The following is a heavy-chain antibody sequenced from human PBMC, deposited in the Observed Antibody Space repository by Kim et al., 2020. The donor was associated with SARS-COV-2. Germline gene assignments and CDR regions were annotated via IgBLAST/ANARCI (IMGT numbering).Heavy chain of an antibody. J-gene: IGHJ6*02. CDR3: ARDFTADSSSWSTGMDV. CDR1: GFTFSSYS. Sequence: GGSLRLSCAASGFTFSSYSMNWVRQAPGKGLEWVSYISSNSRNIYNAESVKGRVTIFRDNARNSLYMKMNSLRDDDTALYYCARDFTADSSSWSTGMDVWGHGTTVTASS. V-gene: IGHV3-48*02. CDR2: ISSNSRNI. D-gene: IGHD6-13*01.